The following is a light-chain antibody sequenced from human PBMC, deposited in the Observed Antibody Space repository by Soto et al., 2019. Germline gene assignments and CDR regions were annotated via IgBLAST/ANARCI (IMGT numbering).Light chain of an antibody. CDR3: SSYTSSSTYV. CDR1: SSDVGGYHY. J-gene: IGLJ1*01. CDR2: DVS. Sequence: QSALTQPASVSGSPGQSITISCTGTSSDVGGYHYVSWYQQHPGEGPKLMIYDVSNRPSGVSNRFSGSKSGNTASLTISGLQAEDEADYYCSSYTSSSTYVFGSGTKVTVL. V-gene: IGLV2-14*01.